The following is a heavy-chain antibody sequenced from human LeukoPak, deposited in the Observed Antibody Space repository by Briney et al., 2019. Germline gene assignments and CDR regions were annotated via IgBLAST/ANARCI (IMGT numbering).Heavy chain of an antibody. J-gene: IGHJ5*02. Sequence: ASVKVSCKASGYTFTGYCMHWVRQAPGQGLEWMGWINPNSGGTNYAQKFQGRVTMTRDTSISTAYMELSRLRSDDTAVYYCARDPFTWFGESPRGWFDPWGQGTLVTVSS. D-gene: IGHD3-10*01. CDR2: INPNSGGT. CDR1: GYTFTGYC. V-gene: IGHV1-2*02. CDR3: ARDPFTWFGESPRGWFDP.